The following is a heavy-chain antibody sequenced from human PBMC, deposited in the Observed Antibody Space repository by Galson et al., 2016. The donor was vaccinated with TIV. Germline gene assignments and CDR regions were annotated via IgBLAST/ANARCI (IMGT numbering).Heavy chain of an antibody. CDR3: AGGGGSHWSYY. CDR2: INPSGGA. Sequence: SVKVSCKASGFTFVGYYLYWVRQAPGQGLEWMGWINPSGGAIYAQKFQDRVIMTRDTSITTAYMEMRSLRFDDTAVYYCAGGGGSHWSYYWGQGTLVTVSS. D-gene: IGHD3-16*01. CDR1: GFTFVGYY. J-gene: IGHJ4*02. V-gene: IGHV1-2*02.